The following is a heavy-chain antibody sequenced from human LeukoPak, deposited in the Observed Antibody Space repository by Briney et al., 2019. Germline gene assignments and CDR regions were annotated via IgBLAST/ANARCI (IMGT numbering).Heavy chain of an antibody. CDR2: TYYRSKWYS. D-gene: IGHD3-16*01. CDR1: GDIVSSNIAA. V-gene: IGHV6-1*01. J-gene: IGHJ4*02. CDR3: ARVRASLSV. Sequence: SQTLSLTCALSGDIVSSNIAAWAWIRQSPSRGLEWLGRTYYRSKWYSEYAVSVKSRITINPDTSKNQFSLQLNSVTPEDTAVYYCARVRASLSVWGPGTLVTVSS.